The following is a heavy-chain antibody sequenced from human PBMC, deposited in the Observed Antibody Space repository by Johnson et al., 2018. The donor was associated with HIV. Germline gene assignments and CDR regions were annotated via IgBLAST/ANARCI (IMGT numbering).Heavy chain of an antibody. D-gene: IGHD6-6*01. CDR2: ISYDGSNK. CDR3: ARVGGYSSSSGGNYPKVRSPAFDI. V-gene: IGHV3-30-3*01. J-gene: IGHJ3*02. Sequence: QVQLVESGGGVVQPGRSLRLSCAASGITFSSYAMHWVRQAPGKGLEWVAVISYDGSNKYYAASVKGRFTISRDNSKNTLYLQMNSLRAEDTAWYYCARVGGYSSSSGGNYPKVRSPAFDIWGQGTMVTVSS. CDR1: GITFSSYA.